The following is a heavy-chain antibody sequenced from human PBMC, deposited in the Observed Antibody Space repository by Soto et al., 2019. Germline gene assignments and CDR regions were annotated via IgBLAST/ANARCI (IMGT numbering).Heavy chain of an antibody. CDR2: ISGSGGST. Sequence: EVQLLESGGGLVQPGGSLRLSCAASGFTFSSYAMSWVRQAPGKGLEWVSAISGSGGSTYYADSVKGRFTISRDNSKNTLYLQMNSLRAEDTAVYYCAKDYFSRLDHDFWSGYFTNWFDPWGQGTLVTVSS. V-gene: IGHV3-23*01. D-gene: IGHD3-3*01. J-gene: IGHJ5*02. CDR3: AKDYFSRLDHDFWSGYFTNWFDP. CDR1: GFTFSSYA.